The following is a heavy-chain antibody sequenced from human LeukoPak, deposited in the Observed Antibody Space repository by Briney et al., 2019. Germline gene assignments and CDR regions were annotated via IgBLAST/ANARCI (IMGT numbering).Heavy chain of an antibody. V-gene: IGHV1-46*01. CDR2: INPSGGST. CDR1: GFTFTSYY. J-gene: IGHJ4*02. D-gene: IGHD5-24*01. CDR3: ARVGEMATISSRFFDY. Sequence: ASVKVSCKASGFTFTSYYMHWVRQAPGQGLEWMGMINPSGGSTSYAQEFQGRLTMTRDTSTSTVYMELSSLRSEDTAVYYCARVGEMATISSRFFDYWGQGTLVTVSS.